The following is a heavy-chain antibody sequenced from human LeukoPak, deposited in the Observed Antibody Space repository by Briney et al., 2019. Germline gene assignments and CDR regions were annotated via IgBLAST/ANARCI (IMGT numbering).Heavy chain of an antibody. CDR1: GFTFSSYS. D-gene: IGHD3-10*02. Sequence: GGSLRLSCAASGFTFSSYSMNWVRQAPGEGLEWVSSISSSSSYIYYADSVKGRFTISRDNAKNSLYLQMNSLRAEDTAVYYCARDSFNIWGLGSGSYREDAFDIWGQGTMVTVS. CDR3: ARDSFNIWGLGSGSYREDAFDI. CDR2: ISSSSSYI. J-gene: IGHJ3*02. V-gene: IGHV3-21*01.